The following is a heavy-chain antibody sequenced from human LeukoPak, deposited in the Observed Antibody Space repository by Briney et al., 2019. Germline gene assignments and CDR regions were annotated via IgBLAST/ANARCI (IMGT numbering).Heavy chain of an antibody. CDR3: ARDPAYYYASSGYYGGGNFDY. V-gene: IGHV3-48*01. D-gene: IGHD3-22*01. CDR2: ISSSSTI. Sequence: GGSLRLSCAASGFTFSSYSMNWVRQAPGKGLEWVSYISSSSTIYYADSVKGRFTISRDNAKNSLYLQMNSLRAEDTAVYYCARDPAYYYASSGYYGGGNFDYWGQGTLVTVSS. CDR1: GFTFSSYS. J-gene: IGHJ4*02.